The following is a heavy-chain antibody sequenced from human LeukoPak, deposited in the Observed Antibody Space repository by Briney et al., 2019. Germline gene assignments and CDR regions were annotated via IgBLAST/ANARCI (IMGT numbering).Heavy chain of an antibody. J-gene: IGHJ4*02. CDR1: GDSIY. D-gene: IGHD2-21*02. CDR2: VYYSGAT. Sequence: PSETLSLTCSVSGDSIYWSWVRQSPGKGLQWIGTVYYSGATNYNPSLASRVTMSLDTSKSQFSLKLSSVTAADTAIYYCAVVTSHPRYFDHWGQGTLITVSS. V-gene: IGHV4-59*01. CDR3: AVVTSHPRYFDH.